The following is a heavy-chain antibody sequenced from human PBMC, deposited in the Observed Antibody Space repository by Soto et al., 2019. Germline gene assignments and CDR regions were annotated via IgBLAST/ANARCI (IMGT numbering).Heavy chain of an antibody. D-gene: IGHD6-19*01. CDR2: MNPILGTQ. J-gene: IGHJ6*02. Sequence: QVQLVQSGAEVKKPGSSVKVSCKAYGGTLSNYATNWVRQAPGQGLEWMGGMNPILGTQRIAQKFQLRDTITAGKSTSTVYMELSSLRSDDTAVYYCARDQRMAEAHRDYYFYGLDVWGQGTTVTVSS. V-gene: IGHV1-69*06. CDR1: GGTLSNYA. CDR3: ARDQRMAEAHRDYYFYGLDV.